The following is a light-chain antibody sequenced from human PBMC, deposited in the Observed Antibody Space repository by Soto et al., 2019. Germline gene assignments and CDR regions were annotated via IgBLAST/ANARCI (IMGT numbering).Light chain of an antibody. CDR3: QQYSNWHPFT. CDR2: GAS. J-gene: IGKJ5*01. V-gene: IGKV3-20*01. Sequence: EIVLTQSPGTLSVSPGERATLSCRASQSVSSSYLAWYQQKPGKATRLIIYGASSRANGIPDRFSGSGSGTEFTLTISSLQSADSAIYYCQQYSNWHPFTFGQGTRLEIK. CDR1: QSVSSSY.